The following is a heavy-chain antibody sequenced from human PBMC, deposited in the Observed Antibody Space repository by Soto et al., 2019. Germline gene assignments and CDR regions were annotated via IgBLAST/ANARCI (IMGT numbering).Heavy chain of an antibody. D-gene: IGHD3-3*01. Sequence: QVQLHQWGAGLLKPSETLSLTCGVYNGSFMGYYWTWVRQPPGKALEWIGEINHFGSPNYNPSLKSRVPISIDPSKHQFSLSLRSLTAADTAVYYCASLNGGRFLDKGDYWGQGILVTVSS. J-gene: IGHJ4*02. V-gene: IGHV4-34*01. CDR1: NGSFMGYY. CDR2: INHFGSP. CDR3: ASLNGGRFLDKGDY.